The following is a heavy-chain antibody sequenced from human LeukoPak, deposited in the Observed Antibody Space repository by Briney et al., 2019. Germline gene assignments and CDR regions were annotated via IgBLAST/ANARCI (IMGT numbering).Heavy chain of an antibody. CDR2: ISYDGSNK. CDR3: ARDKITGSYPYFFDY. CDR1: GFTFSSYA. D-gene: IGHD1-26*01. J-gene: IGHJ4*02. Sequence: GSLRLSCAASGFTFSSYAMHWVRQAPGKGLEWVAVISYDGSNKYYADSVKGRFTISRDNSKNTLYLQMDSLRTEDTAVYFCARDKITGSYPYFFDYWGQGTLVTVSS. V-gene: IGHV3-30-3*01.